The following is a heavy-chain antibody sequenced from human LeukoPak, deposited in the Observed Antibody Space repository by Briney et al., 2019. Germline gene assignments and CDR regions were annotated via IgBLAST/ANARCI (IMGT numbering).Heavy chain of an antibody. D-gene: IGHD3-3*01. CDR2: IYYSGST. J-gene: IGHJ5*02. CDR1: GGSTSSNSYY. V-gene: IGHV4-39*07. CDR3: ARIVFGVVIGSDGWFDP. Sequence: PSETLSLTCTVSGGSTSSNSYYWGWIRQPPGKGLEWIGSIYYSGSTYYNPALKSRVTISVDTPKNQFSLKLSSVTAADTAVYYCARIVFGVVIGSDGWFDPWGQGTLVTVSS.